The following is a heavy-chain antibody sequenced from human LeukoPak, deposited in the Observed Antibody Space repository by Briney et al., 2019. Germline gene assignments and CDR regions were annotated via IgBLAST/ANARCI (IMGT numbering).Heavy chain of an antibody. V-gene: IGHV4-59*01. CDR3: ARGARWPDY. CDR2: IYYSGSA. D-gene: IGHD5-24*01. CDR1: GGSISSYY. J-gene: IGHJ4*02. Sequence: SETLSLTCTVSGGSISSYYWSWIRQPPGKGLEWIGNIYYSGSANYNPSLKSRVTISVDMSKNQCSLKVSSVTAADTAVYYCARGARWPDYWGQGTLVTVSS.